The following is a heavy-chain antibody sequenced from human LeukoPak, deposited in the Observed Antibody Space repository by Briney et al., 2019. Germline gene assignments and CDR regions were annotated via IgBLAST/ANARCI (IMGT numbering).Heavy chain of an antibody. Sequence: GGSLRLSCAASGFTFSSYSMNWVRQAPGKGLEWVSYISSSRSTIYYADSVKGGFTISRDNAKNSLYLQMNSLRAEDTAVYYCARTTSGWYEIDYWGQGTLVTVSS. CDR1: GFTFSSYS. J-gene: IGHJ4*02. D-gene: IGHD6-19*01. CDR2: ISSSRSTI. CDR3: ARTTSGWYEIDY. V-gene: IGHV3-48*04.